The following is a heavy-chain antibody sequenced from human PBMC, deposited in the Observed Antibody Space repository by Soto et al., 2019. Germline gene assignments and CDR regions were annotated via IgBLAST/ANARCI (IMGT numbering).Heavy chain of an antibody. CDR3: ARVSPPTQTPAGVVAATDALDI. Sequence: PGGSLRLSCSASGFTFSSYWMSWVRQAPGKGLEWVANIKQDGSEKYYVDSVKGRFTISRDNAKNSLYLQMNCLRAEDTAVYYCARVSPPTQTPAGVVAATDALDIWGKGTMVPVSS. V-gene: IGHV3-7*01. D-gene: IGHD2-15*01. J-gene: IGHJ3*02. CDR1: GFTFSSYW. CDR2: IKQDGSEK.